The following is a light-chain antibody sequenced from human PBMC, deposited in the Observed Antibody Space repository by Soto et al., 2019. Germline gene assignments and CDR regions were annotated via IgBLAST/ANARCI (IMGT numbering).Light chain of an antibody. CDR3: QHYDPSTIT. CDR2: GAS. Sequence: IVLTQSPGTLSLSPGKRPTLAGRASQSVSGGRLAWYQQKPGQAPRLXIYGASNRDTGIPDRVSGGGSRTDCTRTISRLAPADFALDDCQHYDPSTITFGPGTRLEIK. CDR1: QSVSGGR. V-gene: IGKV3-20*01. J-gene: IGKJ5*01.